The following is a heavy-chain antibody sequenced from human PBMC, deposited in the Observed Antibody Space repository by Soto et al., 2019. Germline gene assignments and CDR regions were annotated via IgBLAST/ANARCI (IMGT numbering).Heavy chain of an antibody. CDR2: IYWDDDK. CDR3: AHSLTMVRGVIPFDY. CDR1: GFSLSTSGVG. Sequence: QITLKESGPTLVKPTQPLTLTCTFSGFSLSTSGVGVGWIRQPPGKALEWLALIYWDDDKRYSASLKSRLTITKDTSKNQVVLTMTNMDPVDTATYYCAHSLTMVRGVIPFDYWGQGTLVSVSS. J-gene: IGHJ4*02. V-gene: IGHV2-5*02. D-gene: IGHD3-10*01.